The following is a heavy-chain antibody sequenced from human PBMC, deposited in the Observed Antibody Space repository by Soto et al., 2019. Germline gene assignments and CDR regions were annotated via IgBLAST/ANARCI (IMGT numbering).Heavy chain of an antibody. V-gene: IGHV1-8*01. CDR2: MNPNSGNT. J-gene: IGHJ5*02. Sequence: ASVKVSCKASGYTFTSYDINWVRQATGQGLEWMGWMNPNSGNTDYAQKFQGRVTMTRNTSIGTAYMELSSPRSEDTDLYYCARARGRLDNWFDPWGQGTLVTVSS. CDR1: GYTFTSYD. D-gene: IGHD6-19*01. CDR3: ARARGRLDNWFDP.